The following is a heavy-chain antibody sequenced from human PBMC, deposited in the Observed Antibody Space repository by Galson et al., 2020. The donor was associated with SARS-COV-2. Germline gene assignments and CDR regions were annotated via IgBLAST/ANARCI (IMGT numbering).Heavy chain of an antibody. J-gene: IGHJ4*02. Sequence: GESLKISCAASGFTFSSYAMSWVRQAPGKGLEWVSAISGSGGSTYYADSVKGRFTISRDNSKNTLYLQMNSLRAEDTAAYYCAKDGIMVRGVIPQYYFDYWGQGTLVTVSS. CDR3: AKDGIMVRGVIPQYYFDY. V-gene: IGHV3-23*01. CDR1: GFTFSSYA. D-gene: IGHD3-10*01. CDR2: ISGSGGST.